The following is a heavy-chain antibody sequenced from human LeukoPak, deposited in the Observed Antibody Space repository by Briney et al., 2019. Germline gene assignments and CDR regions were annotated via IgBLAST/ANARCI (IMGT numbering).Heavy chain of an antibody. CDR3: ARAGYYDSSGYRDY. CDR1: GFTFSSYS. D-gene: IGHD3-22*01. Sequence: GGSLRLSCAASGFTFSSYSMNWVRQAPGKGLEWVSYISSSSTIYYADSVKGRFTISRDNAKKSLYLQMKSLRAEDTAVYYCARAGYYDSSGYRDYWGQGTLVTVSS. V-gene: IGHV3-48*01. J-gene: IGHJ4*02. CDR2: ISSSSTI.